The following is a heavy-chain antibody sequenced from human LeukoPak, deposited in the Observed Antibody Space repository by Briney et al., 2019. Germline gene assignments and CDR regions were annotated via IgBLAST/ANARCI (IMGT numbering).Heavy chain of an antibody. D-gene: IGHD3-10*01. Sequence: GSSVKVSCKASGGTFSSYAISWVRQAPGQGLEWMGRIIPILGTANYAQKFQGRVTITADKSTSTAYMELSSLRSEDTAVYYCARGPKKSMVRGVINAGGWFDPWGQGTLVTVSS. J-gene: IGHJ5*02. CDR2: IIPILGTA. V-gene: IGHV1-69*04. CDR3: ARGPKKSMVRGVINAGGWFDP. CDR1: GGTFSSYA.